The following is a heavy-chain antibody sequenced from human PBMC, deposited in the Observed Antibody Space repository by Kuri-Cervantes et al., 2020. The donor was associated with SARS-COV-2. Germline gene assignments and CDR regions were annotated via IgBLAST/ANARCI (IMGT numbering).Heavy chain of an antibody. CDR2: SNPNSGGT. D-gene: IGHD3-22*01. CDR1: GYTFSGGYY. V-gene: IGHV1-2*04. Sequence: AAVKVTCKASGYTFSGGYYMYWVRQAPGQGLEGMGRSNPNSGGTNYAQQFQGWVTMTRKTSISTVYMELSRLRTDDTAGYYCASATPFRRLVFISQGGAFDIWGQGTMVTVSS. J-gene: IGHJ3*02. CDR3: ASATPFRRLVFISQGGAFDI.